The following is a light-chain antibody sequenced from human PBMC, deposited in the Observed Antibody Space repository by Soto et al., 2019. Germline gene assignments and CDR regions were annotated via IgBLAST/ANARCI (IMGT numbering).Light chain of an antibody. CDR1: QSVSSNY. CDR3: QQYGSLSWT. J-gene: IGKJ1*01. V-gene: IGKV3-20*01. CDR2: GAS. Sequence: DIVLTQSPGTLSLSPVERATLSCMASQSVSSNYLAWYQQKPGQAPRLLIYGASTRATGVPDRFSGSGSGTDFTLTISRLEPEDFAVYHCQQYGSLSWTFGQGTKVDIK.